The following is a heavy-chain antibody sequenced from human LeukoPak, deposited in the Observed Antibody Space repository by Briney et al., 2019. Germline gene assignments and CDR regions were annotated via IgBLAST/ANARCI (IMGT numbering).Heavy chain of an antibody. Sequence: GGSLRLSCAASGFTFSSYGMHWVRQAPGKGLEWVAVISYDGSNKYYADSVKGRFTISRDNSKNTLYLQMNSPRAEDTAVYYCAKSLVGFGDCSGGSCYPHWFDPWGQGTLVTVSS. CDR2: ISYDGSNK. CDR1: GFTFSSYG. D-gene: IGHD2-15*01. J-gene: IGHJ5*02. V-gene: IGHV3-30*18. CDR3: AKSLVGFGDCSGGSCYPHWFDP.